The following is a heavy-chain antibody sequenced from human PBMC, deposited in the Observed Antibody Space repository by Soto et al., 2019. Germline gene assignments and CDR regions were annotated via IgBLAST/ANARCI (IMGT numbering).Heavy chain of an antibody. CDR3: ARGLYCGEECYFAY. J-gene: IGHJ4*02. Sequence: QVHLQESGPGLVKPSETLSLTCSVFGDSISRYYWSWIRQPAGKGLEFIGRIYNSGIINYNPSLGSRVTMSVDPSMNQISLQLSPATAADTSMYYCARGLYCGEECYFAYWGQGTLVTVSP. CDR1: GDSISRYY. D-gene: IGHD3-10*01. CDR2: IYNSGII. V-gene: IGHV4-4*07.